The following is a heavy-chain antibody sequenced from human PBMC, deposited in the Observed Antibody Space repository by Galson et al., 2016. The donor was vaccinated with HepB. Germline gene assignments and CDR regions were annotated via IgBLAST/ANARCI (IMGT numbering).Heavy chain of an antibody. Sequence: SLRLSCAASGFTFSSYWMDWVRPAPGKGLVWVSRVNGDGSSASYADSGKGRFTISRDNAKNTLYLQMNSLRAEDTAVYYCARDVSGDGHTDAFDIWGQGTMATVSS. CDR1: GFTFSSYW. CDR3: ARDVSGDGHTDAFDI. CDR2: VNGDGSSA. J-gene: IGHJ3*02. V-gene: IGHV3-74*01. D-gene: IGHD5-24*01.